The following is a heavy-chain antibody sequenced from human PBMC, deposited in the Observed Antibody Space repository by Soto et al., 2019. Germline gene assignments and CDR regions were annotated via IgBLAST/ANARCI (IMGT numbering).Heavy chain of an antibody. J-gene: IGHJ6*02. CDR3: ARAGDYDGYYYYGMDV. V-gene: IGHV4-38-2*01. CDR2: IYHSGST. Sequence: PSETLSLTCAVSGYSISSGYYWGWIRQPPGKGLEWIGSIYHSGSTYYNPSLKSRVTISVDTSKNQFSLKLSSVTAADTAVYYCARAGDYDGYYYYGMDVWGQGTTVTVSS. D-gene: IGHD4-17*01. CDR1: GYSISSGYY.